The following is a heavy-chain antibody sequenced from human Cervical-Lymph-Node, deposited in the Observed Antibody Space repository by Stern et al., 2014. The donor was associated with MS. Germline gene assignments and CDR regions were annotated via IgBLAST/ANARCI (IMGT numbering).Heavy chain of an antibody. D-gene: IGHD5-24*01. CDR3: TRDRATERYADY. Sequence: QVQLVESGGGVVQPGRSLRLSCAASGFTFSSYGMHWVRQAPGKGLEWVAVIWYDGSNKYYADSVKGLFTITRDNSKNTLYLQMNSLRAEDTAVYYCTRDRATERYADYWGQGTLVTVSS. V-gene: IGHV3-33*01. CDR1: GFTFSSYG. CDR2: IWYDGSNK. J-gene: IGHJ4*02.